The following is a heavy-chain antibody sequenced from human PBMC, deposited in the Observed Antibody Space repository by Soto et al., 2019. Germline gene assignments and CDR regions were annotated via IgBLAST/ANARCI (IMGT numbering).Heavy chain of an antibody. CDR2: MNPNRGNT. Sequence: QVQLVQSGAEVKKPGASVKVSCKASGYTFTSFDINWVRQATGQGLEWSGWMNPNRGNTGYAQKLQGGVNMTRNTSKSTAYMELSSLRSEDTAVYYCARAYTWGVAVAGMWGQGTLVTVSS. CDR1: GYTFTSFD. J-gene: IGHJ4*02. CDR3: ARAYTWGVAVAGM. V-gene: IGHV1-8*01. D-gene: IGHD6-19*01.